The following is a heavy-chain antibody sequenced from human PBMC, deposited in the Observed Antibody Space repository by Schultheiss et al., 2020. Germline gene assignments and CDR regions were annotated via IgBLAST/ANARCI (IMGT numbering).Heavy chain of an antibody. CDR1: GGSFSGYY. V-gene: IGHV4-34*01. D-gene: IGHD2-2*01. Sequence: SETLSLTCAVYGGSFSGYYWSWIRQPPGKGLEWIGEINHSGSTNYNPSLKSRVTISVDTSKNQFSLKLSSVTAADTAVYYCARGEAGYCSSTSCYYYFDYWGQGTLVTGSS. CDR3: ARGEAGYCSSTSCYYYFDY. J-gene: IGHJ4*02. CDR2: INHSGST.